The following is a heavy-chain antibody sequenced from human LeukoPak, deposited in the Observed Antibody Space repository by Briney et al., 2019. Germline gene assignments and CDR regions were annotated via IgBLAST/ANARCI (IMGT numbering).Heavy chain of an antibody. CDR2: IYYSGST. Sequence: PSETLSLTCTVSGGSISSSSYCWGWIRQPPGKGLEWIGSIYYSGSTYYKPSLKSRATISVDTSKNQFSLKLISVTAADTAVYYCAVYTSSWYYFDYWGQGTLVTVS. J-gene: IGHJ4*02. CDR3: AVYTSSWYYFDY. V-gene: IGHV4-39*01. CDR1: GGSISSSSYC. D-gene: IGHD6-13*01.